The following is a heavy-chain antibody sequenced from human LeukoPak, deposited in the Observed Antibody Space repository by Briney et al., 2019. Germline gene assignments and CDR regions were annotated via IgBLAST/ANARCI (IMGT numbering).Heavy chain of an antibody. CDR2: IYPGDSGP. Sequence: GESLNTSRKDSGYSFTGNCIGWVRQMPGKGLEWMGIIYPGDSGPTYSPSFQGQVTISVDKSINTAYLQWSSLQASDTAMYYCGMSGDRVPLQDDVFDVWGQGTMVTVST. CDR3: GMSGDRVPLQDDVFDV. D-gene: IGHD1-26*01. J-gene: IGHJ3*01. CDR1: GYSFTGNC. V-gene: IGHV5-51*01.